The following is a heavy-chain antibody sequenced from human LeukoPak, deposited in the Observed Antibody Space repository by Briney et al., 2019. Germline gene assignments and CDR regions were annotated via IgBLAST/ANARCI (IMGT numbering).Heavy chain of an antibody. J-gene: IGHJ4*02. CDR2: ISSSSSYI. CDR1: GFTFSSYS. CDR3: AKDQCGGDCAIPYY. Sequence: PGGSLRLSCAASGFTFSSYSMNWVRQAPGKGLEWVSSISSSSSYIYYADSVKGRFTISRDNAKNSLYLQMNSLRAEDTAVYYCAKDQCGGDCAIPYYWGQGTLVTVSS. V-gene: IGHV3-21*01. D-gene: IGHD2-21*02.